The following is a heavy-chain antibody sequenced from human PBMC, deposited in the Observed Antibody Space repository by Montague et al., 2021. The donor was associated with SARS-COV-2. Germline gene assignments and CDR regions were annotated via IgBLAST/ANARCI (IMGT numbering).Heavy chain of an antibody. D-gene: IGHD3-22*01. J-gene: IGHJ5*02. CDR2: IYYSGST. CDR3: ARFLYYYDNWFDP. V-gene: IGHV4-30-4*01. Sequence: TLSXTCTVSGGSISSGDYYWSWIRQPPGKGLEWIGYIYYSGSTYYNPSLKSRVTISVDTSKNQFSLKLSSVTAADTAVYYCARFLYYYDNWFDPWGQGTLVTVSS. CDR1: GGSISSGDYY.